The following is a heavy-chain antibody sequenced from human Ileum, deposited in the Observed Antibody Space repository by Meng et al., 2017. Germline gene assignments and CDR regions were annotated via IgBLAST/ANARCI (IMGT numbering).Heavy chain of an antibody. D-gene: IGHD3-22*01. CDR2: IFQSGRT. CDR1: GTW. Sequence: QWPRRGLAPRLGKPSGTLSLTCAVSGTWWSWVRQAPGKGLEWIGEIFQSGRTNYNPSLKSRVTISIDKSKSQISLQLSAVTAADTAVYSCATSNDRDVYYLGYWGQGTLVTVSS. J-gene: IGHJ4*02. V-gene: IGHV4-4*02. CDR3: ATSNDRDVYYLGY.